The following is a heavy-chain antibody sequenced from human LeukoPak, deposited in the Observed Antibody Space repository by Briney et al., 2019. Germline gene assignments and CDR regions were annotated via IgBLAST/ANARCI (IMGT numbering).Heavy chain of an antibody. D-gene: IGHD5-18*01. CDR1: GGSISSYY. CDR2: IYYSGST. Sequence: SETLSLTCTVSGGSISSYYWSWIRQPPGKGLEWIGYIYYSGSTNYSPSLKSRVTISVDTSKNQFSLKLSSVTAADTAVYYCASSGYSYGYFGWGQGTLVTVSS. V-gene: IGHV4-59*01. J-gene: IGHJ4*02. CDR3: ASSGYSYGYFG.